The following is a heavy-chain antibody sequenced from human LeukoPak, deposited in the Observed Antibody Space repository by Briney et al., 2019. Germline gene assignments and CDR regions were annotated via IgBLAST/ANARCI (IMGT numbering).Heavy chain of an antibody. CDR1: GGSISSSSYY. D-gene: IGHD3-10*01. CDR3: ARVRGGEYFQH. V-gene: IGHV4-39*07. J-gene: IGHJ1*01. Sequence: SETLSLTCTVSGGSISSSSYYWGWIRQPPGKGLEWIGSIYCSGSTYYNPSLKSRVTISVDTSKNQFSLKLSSVTAADTAVYYCARVRGGEYFQHWGQGTLVTVSS. CDR2: IYCSGST.